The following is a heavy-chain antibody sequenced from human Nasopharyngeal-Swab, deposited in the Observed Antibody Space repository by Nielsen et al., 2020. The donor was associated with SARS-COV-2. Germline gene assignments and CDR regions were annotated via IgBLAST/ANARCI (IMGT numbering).Heavy chain of an antibody. Sequence: SETLSLNCSRKGVSFSGYHWGWIRQSPGKGLEWIGDITRSGNTNYNPALKSRVTMSVATSKDEFSLKLTSVTAADTAIYFCARVNNGGGIVPASYSFFMDVWGKGTSVAVSS. J-gene: IGHJ6*03. V-gene: IGHV4-34*01. D-gene: IGHD2-2*01. CDR2: ITRSGNT. CDR1: GVSFSGYH. CDR3: ARVNNGGGIVPASYSFFMDV.